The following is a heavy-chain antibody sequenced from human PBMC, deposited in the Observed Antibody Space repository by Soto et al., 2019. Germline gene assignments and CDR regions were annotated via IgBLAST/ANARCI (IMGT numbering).Heavy chain of an antibody. Sequence: LGESLKISCKGSGYSFTSYWIGWVRQMPGKGLEWMGIIYPGDSDIIYSPSFQGQVTISADKSNTTAYLQWSSLKASDTAMYYCAKISPFFFWFAPWGQGTPVTVPP. CDR3: AKISPFFFWFAP. V-gene: IGHV5-51*01. D-gene: IGHD3-3*01. CDR2: IYPGDSDI. J-gene: IGHJ5*02. CDR1: GYSFTSYW.